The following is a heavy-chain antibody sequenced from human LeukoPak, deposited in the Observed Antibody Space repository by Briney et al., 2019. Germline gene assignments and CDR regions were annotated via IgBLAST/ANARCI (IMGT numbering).Heavy chain of an antibody. CDR3: ARGYYCSSTSCYYYYGMDV. D-gene: IGHD2-2*01. CDR1: GFTFSSYS. CDR2: ISSSSSYI. V-gene: IGHV3-21*01. Sequence: GGSLRLSCAASGFTFSSYSMNWVRQAPGKGLEWVSSISSSSSYIYYADSVKGRFAISRDNAKNSLYLQMNSLRAEDTAVYYCARGYYCSSTSCYYYYGMDVWGQGTTVTVSS. J-gene: IGHJ6*02.